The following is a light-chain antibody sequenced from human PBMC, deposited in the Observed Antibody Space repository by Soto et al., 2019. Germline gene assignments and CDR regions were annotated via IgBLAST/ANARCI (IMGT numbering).Light chain of an antibody. CDR2: EVS. Sequence: QSALTQPASVSGSPGQSITISCTGTSSEVGSNNLVSWYQQHPGKAPKLMIYEVSKRPSGVSNRFSGSKSGNTASLTISGLQAEDEADYYCCSYAGSSTWVFGTGTKVTVL. J-gene: IGLJ1*01. V-gene: IGLV2-23*02. CDR1: SSEVGSNNL. CDR3: CSYAGSSTWV.